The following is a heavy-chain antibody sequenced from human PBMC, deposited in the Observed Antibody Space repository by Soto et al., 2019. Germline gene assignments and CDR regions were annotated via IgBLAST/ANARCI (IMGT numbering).Heavy chain of an antibody. J-gene: IGHJ4*02. CDR1: GFPFSTYD. Sequence: EVQLLESGGGSVQPGGSLRLSCAASGFPFSTYDMNWVRQAPGEGLEWVSGISAGGAASHYADSVKGRFFIFRDNSKNTLYLQMNSLRVEYTAVYYCALYAAMFFGGQGTQVTVSS. CDR3: ALYAAMFF. V-gene: IGHV3-23*01. CDR2: ISAGGAAS. D-gene: IGHD2-2*01.